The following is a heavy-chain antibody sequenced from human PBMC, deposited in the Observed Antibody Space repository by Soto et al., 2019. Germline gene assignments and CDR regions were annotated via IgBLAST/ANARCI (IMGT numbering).Heavy chain of an antibody. CDR1: GFIFSDYG. CDR2: ISSDGGST. D-gene: IGHD6-6*01. Sequence: PGGSLRLSCSASGFIFSDYGMHWVRQAPGKGLECLSSISSDGGSTYYADSVKVRFTISRDNSKNTLYLQMSRLRGEDTAVYYCARDLSSTYWDYWGQGALVTVSS. V-gene: IGHV3-64*04. CDR3: ARDLSSTYWDY. J-gene: IGHJ4*02.